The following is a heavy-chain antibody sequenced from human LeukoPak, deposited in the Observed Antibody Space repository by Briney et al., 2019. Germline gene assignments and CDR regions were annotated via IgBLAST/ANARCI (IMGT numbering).Heavy chain of an antibody. D-gene: IGHD3-16*01. V-gene: IGHV3-30-3*01. CDR3: TKGQLWASGRAFDI. CDR2: ISYDGSNK. CDR1: GFTFSSYA. J-gene: IGHJ3*02. Sequence: GGSLRLSCAASGFTFSSYAMHWVRQAPGKGLEWVAVISYDGSNKYYADSVKGRFTTSRDNSKNTLYLQMNNLRPEDTAVYYCTKGQLWASGRAFDIWGQGTMVIVSS.